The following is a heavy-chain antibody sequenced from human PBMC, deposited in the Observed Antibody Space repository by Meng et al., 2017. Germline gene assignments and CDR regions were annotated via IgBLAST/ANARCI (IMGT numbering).Heavy chain of an antibody. CDR1: GDSVSSNSAA. V-gene: IGHV6-1*01. CDR3: ARGSYSFDS. Sequence: QIQLQQSGPGLVKPSQTLSLSCAISGDSVSSNSAAWNWIRQSPSRGLEWLGRAYYRSKWYHDYAESVKSRIRIDPDTSKNQFSLQLRSVTPEDSAVYYCARGSYSFDSWGQRTLVTVSS. J-gene: IGHJ4*02. D-gene: IGHD1-26*01. CDR2: AYYRSKWYH.